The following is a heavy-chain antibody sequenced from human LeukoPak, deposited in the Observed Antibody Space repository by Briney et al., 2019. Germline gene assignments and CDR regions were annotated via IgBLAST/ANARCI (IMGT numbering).Heavy chain of an antibody. D-gene: IGHD3-22*01. CDR1: GFTFSSYW. CDR2: INDDGTTT. J-gene: IGHJ4*02. CDR3: TRGGFYYDSSGYFPHFFDS. V-gene: IGHV3-74*01. Sequence: GGSLRLSCAASGFTFSSYWMHGVRQGPGKGLVWVAHINDDGTTTGYAEFAEGRFTISRDDAKNTLYLQISSLRAEDTALYYCTRGGFYYDSSGYFPHFFDSWGQGTLVTVSS.